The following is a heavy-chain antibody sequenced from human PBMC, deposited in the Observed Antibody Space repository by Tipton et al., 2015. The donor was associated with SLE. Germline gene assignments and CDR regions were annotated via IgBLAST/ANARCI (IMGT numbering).Heavy chain of an antibody. D-gene: IGHD2-15*01. CDR1: GYDFSTYW. V-gene: IGHV5-51*01. CDR3: ARHSRGRCLQWWPGS. CDR2: IYPDDSHT. Sequence: QLVQSGAAVKRPGDSLKISCQASGYDFSTYWLAWLRQMPGKGLEWMGIIYPDDSHTTYSPSFRGQVTMSVDKSTRTAYLQWSSLKASDSALYYCARHSRGRCLQWWPGSWGQGALVTVSS. J-gene: IGHJ4*02.